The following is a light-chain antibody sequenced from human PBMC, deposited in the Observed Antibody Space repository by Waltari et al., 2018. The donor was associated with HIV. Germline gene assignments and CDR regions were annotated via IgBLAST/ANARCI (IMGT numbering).Light chain of an antibody. J-gene: IGLJ1*01. CDR3: CSYAGSSYV. CDR2: DVS. Sequence: QSALTQPRPVSGSPGLAVTIPCTGTRSDVGGYNSVSWYQQHPGKAPKLMIYDVSKRPSGVPDRFSGSKSGNTASLTISGLQAEDEADYYCCSYAGSSYVFGTGTKVTVL. V-gene: IGLV2-11*01. CDR1: RSDVGGYNS.